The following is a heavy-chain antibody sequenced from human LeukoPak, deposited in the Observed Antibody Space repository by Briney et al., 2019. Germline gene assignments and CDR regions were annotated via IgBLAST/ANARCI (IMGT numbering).Heavy chain of an antibody. Sequence: KASETLSLTCTVSGGSISSYYWSWIRQPAGKGLEWIGRIYTSGSTNYNPSLKSRVTMSVDTSKNQFSLKLSSVTAADTAVYYCARDVITMIVKWTNWFDPWGQGTLVTVSS. CDR2: IYTSGST. CDR1: GGSISSYY. D-gene: IGHD3-22*01. CDR3: ARDVITMIVKWTNWFDP. J-gene: IGHJ5*02. V-gene: IGHV4-4*07.